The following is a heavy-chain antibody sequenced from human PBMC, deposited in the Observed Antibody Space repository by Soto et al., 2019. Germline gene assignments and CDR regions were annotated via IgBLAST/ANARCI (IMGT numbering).Heavy chain of an antibody. CDR3: ARDRGIRFGYYYYYMDV. CDR2: IKQDGSEK. Sequence: GGSLRLSCAASGFNFSSYWMSWVRQAPGKGLEWVANIKQDGSEKYYVDSVKGRFDISRDNAKNSLYLQMNSLRAEDTAVYYCARDRGIRFGYYYYYMDVWGKGTTVTVSS. CDR1: GFNFSSYW. D-gene: IGHD3-10*01. J-gene: IGHJ6*03. V-gene: IGHV3-7*03.